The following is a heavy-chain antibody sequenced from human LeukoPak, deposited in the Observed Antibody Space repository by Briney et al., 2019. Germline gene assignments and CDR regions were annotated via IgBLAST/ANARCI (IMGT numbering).Heavy chain of an antibody. CDR1: GGSISSSSYY. CDR3: ARDKRALHWFDP. J-gene: IGHJ5*02. V-gene: IGHV4-39*07. CDR2: IYTSGST. D-gene: IGHD6-25*01. Sequence: SETLSLTCTVSGGSISSSSYYWGWIRQPPGKGLEWIGRIYTSGSTNYNPSLKSRVTMSVDTSKNQFSLKLSSVTAADTAVYYCARDKRALHWFDPWGQGTLVTVSS.